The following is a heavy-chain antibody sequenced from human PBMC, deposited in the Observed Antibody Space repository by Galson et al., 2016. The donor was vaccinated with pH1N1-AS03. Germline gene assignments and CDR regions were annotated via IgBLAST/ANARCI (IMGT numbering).Heavy chain of an antibody. Sequence: SVKVSCKASGYTFTSFYIHWVRRAPGQGLEWMGIINPSAGYTKYSQKFQDRVAMTRDTSTSTVYMELRSLTSEDTAVYFCARPLNDYGGHWSTPYYHYYGMDVWGQGTTVTVSS. CDR3: ARPLNDYGGHWSTPYYHYYGMDV. CDR2: INPSAGYT. J-gene: IGHJ6*01. D-gene: IGHD4-23*01. V-gene: IGHV1-46*03. CDR1: GYTFTSFY.